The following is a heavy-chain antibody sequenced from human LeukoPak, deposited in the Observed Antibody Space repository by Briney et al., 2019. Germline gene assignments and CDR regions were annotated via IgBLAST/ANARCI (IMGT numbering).Heavy chain of an antibody. D-gene: IGHD2-21*02. J-gene: IGHJ3*02. CDR3: ARAKDCGGDCYASVGAFDI. Sequence: PSETLSLTCPVSGCSISSEGYSWSWIRQPPGKGLECLGYIYHSGSTYHNPSLKSPATISVDRSKNQFALKLRSVPAADTAVYYWARAKDCGGDCYASVGAFDIWGQGTMVTVSS. CDR1: GCSISSEGYS. V-gene: IGHV4-30-2*01. CDR2: IYHSGST.